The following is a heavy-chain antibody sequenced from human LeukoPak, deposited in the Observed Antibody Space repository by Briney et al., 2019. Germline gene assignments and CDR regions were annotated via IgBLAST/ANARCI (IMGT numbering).Heavy chain of an antibody. V-gene: IGHV3-23*01. CDR1: GFTFDDYA. Sequence: PGRSLRLSCAASGFTFDDYAMHWVRQAPGKGLEWVSAISGSGGSTYYADSVKGRFTISRDNSKNTLYLQMNSLRAEDTAVYYCAKHGWGYSYTFDYWGQGTLVTVSS. D-gene: IGHD5-18*01. J-gene: IGHJ4*02. CDR2: ISGSGGST. CDR3: AKHGWGYSYTFDY.